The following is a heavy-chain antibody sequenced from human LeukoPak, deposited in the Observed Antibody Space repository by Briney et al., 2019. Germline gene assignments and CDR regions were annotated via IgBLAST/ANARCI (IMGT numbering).Heavy chain of an antibody. J-gene: IGHJ4*02. CDR3: ARGLFYYYGSGSYGY. CDR2: FNPENGNT. V-gene: IGHV1-18*01. Sequence: ASVKVSCKASGYGFVGYGITWVRQAPGQGLEWMGWFNPENGNTNYAQKVQGRVTMTADTSTSTSYMELRSLRSDDTAVYYCARGLFYYYGSGSYGYWGQGTLVTVSS. CDR1: GYGFVGYG. D-gene: IGHD3-10*01.